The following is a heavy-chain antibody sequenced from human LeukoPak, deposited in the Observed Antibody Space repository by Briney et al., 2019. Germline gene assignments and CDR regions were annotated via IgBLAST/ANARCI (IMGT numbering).Heavy chain of an antibody. Sequence: PGGSLRLSCAASGFTFSSYAMHWVRQAPGKGLEWVAIISYDGSNKYYADSVKGRFTISRDNAKNSLYLQMNSLRAEDTALYYCARAVMVRGPRDDAFDIWGQGTMVTVSS. D-gene: IGHD3-10*01. CDR2: ISYDGSNK. CDR1: GFTFSSYA. J-gene: IGHJ3*02. CDR3: ARAVMVRGPRDDAFDI. V-gene: IGHV3-30*04.